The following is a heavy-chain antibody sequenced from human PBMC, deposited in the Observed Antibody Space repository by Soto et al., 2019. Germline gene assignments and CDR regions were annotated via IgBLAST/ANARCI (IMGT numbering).Heavy chain of an antibody. D-gene: IGHD6-19*01. CDR3: AKDTGGWCDY. Sequence: LEWGAVISYDGSNKYYADSVKGRFTISRDNSKNTLYLQMNSLRAEDTAVYYCAKDTGGWCDYWGQGTLVTVSS. CDR2: ISYDGSNK. J-gene: IGHJ4*02. V-gene: IGHV3-30*18.